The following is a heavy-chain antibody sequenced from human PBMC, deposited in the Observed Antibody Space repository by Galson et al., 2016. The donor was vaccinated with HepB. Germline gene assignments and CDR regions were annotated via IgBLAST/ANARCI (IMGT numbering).Heavy chain of an antibody. Sequence: SLRLSCAASGFTFSDYDMHWVRQVTGKSLEWVSSIASGGDTFYPGPVKGRFIVSREDAENSLYLQMNSLRAGDTALYFCARGSSAAVAGSGAFDIWGHGTMVTVSS. V-gene: IGHV3-13*04. J-gene: IGHJ3*02. CDR2: IASGGDT. CDR1: GFTFSDYD. CDR3: ARGSSAAVAGSGAFDI. D-gene: IGHD6-19*01.